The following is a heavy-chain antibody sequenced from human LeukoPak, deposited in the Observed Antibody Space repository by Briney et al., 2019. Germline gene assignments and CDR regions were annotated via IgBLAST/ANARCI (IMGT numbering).Heavy chain of an antibody. J-gene: IGHJ5*02. CDR3: AKTQLITMVRGVIGWFDP. D-gene: IGHD3-10*01. CDR2: ISGSGGST. V-gene: IGHV3-23*01. CDR1: GFTVSSNY. Sequence: GGSLRLSCAASGFTVSSNYMSWVRQAPGKGLEWVSAISGSGGSTYYADSVKGRFTISRDNSKNTLYLQMNSLRAEDTAVYYCAKTQLITMVRGVIGWFDPWGQGTLVTVSS.